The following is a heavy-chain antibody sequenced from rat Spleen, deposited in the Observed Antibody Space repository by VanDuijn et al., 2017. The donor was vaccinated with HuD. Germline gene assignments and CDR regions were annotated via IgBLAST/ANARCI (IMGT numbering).Heavy chain of an antibody. CDR1: GFIFSDYN. V-gene: IGHV5-7*01. J-gene: IGHJ2*01. CDR2: IRYGDSDT. D-gene: IGHD1-1*01. CDR3: TRHVITTVLDYFDY. Sequence: DVQLVESGGDLVQPGRSLKLSCVASGFIFSDYNMAWVRQAPGKGLEWITTIRYGDSDTYYRHSVRGRFTISRDNSKTTLYLQMDSLRSEDTATYYCTRHVITTVLDYFDYWGQVVMVTVSS.